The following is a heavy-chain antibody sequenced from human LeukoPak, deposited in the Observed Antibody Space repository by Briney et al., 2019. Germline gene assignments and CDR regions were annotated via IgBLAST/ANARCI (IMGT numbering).Heavy chain of an antibody. CDR3: ARDGPVDSSGYYY. V-gene: IGHV1-69*04. CDR2: IIPILGIA. J-gene: IGHJ4*02. Sequence: ASVKVSCKASGGTFSSYAISWVRQAPGQGLEWMGRIIPILGIANYAQEFQGRVTITADKSTGTAYMELSSLRSEDTAVYYCARDGPVDSSGYYYWGQGTLVTVSS. D-gene: IGHD3-22*01. CDR1: GGTFSSYA.